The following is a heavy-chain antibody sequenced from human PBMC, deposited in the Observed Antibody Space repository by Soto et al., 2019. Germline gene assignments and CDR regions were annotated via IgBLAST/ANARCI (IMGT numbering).Heavy chain of an antibody. CDR2: IYSGGST. Sequence: GGSLRLSCAASGFTVSSNYMSWVRQAPGKGLEWVSVIYSGGSTYYADSVKGRFTISRDNSDNTLYLQMTSLRAEDTAVYYCARGTKYYFDYWGQGTLVTVSS. J-gene: IGHJ4*02. CDR3: ARGTKYYFDY. V-gene: IGHV3-53*01. CDR1: GFTVSSNY.